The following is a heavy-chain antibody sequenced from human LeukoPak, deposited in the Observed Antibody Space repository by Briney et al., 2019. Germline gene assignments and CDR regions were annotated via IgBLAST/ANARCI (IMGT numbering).Heavy chain of an antibody. J-gene: IGHJ4*02. D-gene: IGHD4-17*01. CDR1: GFTFSDFY. V-gene: IGHV3-11*01. CDR2: ISGGGSTI. Sequence: GRSLRLSCAASGFTFSDFYMSWVRQAPGKGLEWLSYISGGGSTIYYADSVKGRFTISRDNAKSSLYLQMNSLRAEDTAVYYCAKNYGNKRGFDYWGQGTLVTVSS. CDR3: AKNYGNKRGFDY.